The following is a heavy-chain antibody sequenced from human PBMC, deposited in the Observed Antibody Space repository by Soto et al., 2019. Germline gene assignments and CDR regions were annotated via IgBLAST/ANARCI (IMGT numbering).Heavy chain of an antibody. CDR3: ARSENALGGMDG. CDR2: IVPIFGTA. V-gene: IGHV1-69*13. J-gene: IGHJ6*02. D-gene: IGHD2-2*01. Sequence: SVKVSCKACGGTISSYAISCVRPAPGQGLEWMGGIVPIFGTANYAQKFQGRVTITADESTSTAYMELSSLRSEDTAVYYCARSENALGGMDGWVQGNTVTFS. CDR1: GGTISSYA.